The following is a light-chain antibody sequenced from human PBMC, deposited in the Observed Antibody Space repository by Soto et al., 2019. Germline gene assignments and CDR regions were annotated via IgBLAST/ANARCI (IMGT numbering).Light chain of an antibody. J-gene: IGLJ2*01. CDR2: EVS. Sequence: QSALTQPGSVSGSPGQSITISCTGTSSDVGGHNYVSWYQQHPGKAPKLMIYEVSYRPSGVSNRFSGSKSGNTASLTISGLQAEDEADYYCSSYTSSSTLVFGGGTKLTVL. CDR3: SSYTSSSTLV. CDR1: SSDVGGHNY. V-gene: IGLV2-14*01.